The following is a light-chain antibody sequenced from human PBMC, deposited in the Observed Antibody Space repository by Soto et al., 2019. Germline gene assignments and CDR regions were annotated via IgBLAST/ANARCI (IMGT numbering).Light chain of an antibody. V-gene: IGKV4-1*01. CDR1: QSVLYSSNNKNY. J-gene: IGKJ4*01. CDR2: WAS. Sequence: DIVMTQSPDSLAVSLGERANINCKSSQSVLYSSNNKNYLAWYQQKPGQPPKLLIYWASTRESGVPDRFSGSGSGTDFTLTISSLQAEDVAVYYCQQYYTTLALTFGGGTKVDIK. CDR3: QQYYTTLALT.